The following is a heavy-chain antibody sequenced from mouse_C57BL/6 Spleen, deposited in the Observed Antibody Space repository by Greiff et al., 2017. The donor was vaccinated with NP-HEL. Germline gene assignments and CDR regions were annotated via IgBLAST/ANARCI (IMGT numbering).Heavy chain of an antibody. V-gene: IGHV1-76*01. J-gene: IGHJ3*01. D-gene: IGHD2-2*01. CDR2: IYPGSGNT. Sequence: VQLQQSGAELVRPGASVKLSCKASGYTFTDYYIHWVKQRPGQGLEWIARIYPGSGNTYYNEKFKGKATLTAEKSSSTAYMQLSSLTSEDSAVYFCARAYGYEAWFAYWGQGTLVTVSA. CDR3: ARAYGYEAWFAY. CDR1: GYTFTDYY.